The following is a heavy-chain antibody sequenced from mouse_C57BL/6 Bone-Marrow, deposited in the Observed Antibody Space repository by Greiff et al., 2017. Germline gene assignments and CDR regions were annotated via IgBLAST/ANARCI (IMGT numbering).Heavy chain of an antibody. CDR1: GYTFTSYW. Sequence: QVQLQQPGAELVKPGASVKMSCKASGYTFTSYWITWVKQRPGQGLEWIGDIFPGSVSTNYNEKFQSKATLTVDTSSSTAYMQLSRLTSEDSAVYYCAISRITTVVDAWFAYWGQVALVTVSA. CDR2: IFPGSVST. CDR3: AISRITTVVDAWFAY. V-gene: IGHV1-55*01. J-gene: IGHJ3*01. D-gene: IGHD1-1*01.